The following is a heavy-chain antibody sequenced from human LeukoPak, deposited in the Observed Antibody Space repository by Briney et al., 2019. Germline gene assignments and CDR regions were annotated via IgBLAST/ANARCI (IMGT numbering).Heavy chain of an antibody. CDR2: IWYDGSNK. D-gene: IGHD4-17*01. J-gene: IGHJ4*02. Sequence: PGRSLRLSCAASGFTFSNYGMHWVRQAPGKGLEWVAVIWYDGSNKYYTDSVKGRFTISRDNSKNMLYLQMNSLRAEDTAVYYCARGVRTVDYWGQGTLVTVSS. V-gene: IGHV3-33*01. CDR3: ARGVRTVDY. CDR1: GFTFSNYG.